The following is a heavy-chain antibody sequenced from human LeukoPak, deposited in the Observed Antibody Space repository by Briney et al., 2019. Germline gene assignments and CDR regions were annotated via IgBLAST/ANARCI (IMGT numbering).Heavy chain of an antibody. CDR2: IIPIFGTA. D-gene: IGHD1-26*01. J-gene: IGHJ4*02. V-gene: IGHV1-69*13. CDR3: ARDVSSGSYPPYFDY. CDR1: GGTFSSYA. Sequence: ASVKVSCKASGGTFSSYAISWVRQAPGQGLEWMGGIIPIFGTANYAQKFQGRVTITADESTSTAYMELSSLRSEDTAVYYCARDVSSGSYPPYFDYWGQGTLVTVSS.